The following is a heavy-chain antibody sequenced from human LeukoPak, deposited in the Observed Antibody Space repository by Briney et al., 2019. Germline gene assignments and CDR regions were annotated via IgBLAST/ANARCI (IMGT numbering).Heavy chain of an antibody. CDR1: GGSISSSSYY. D-gene: IGHD3-22*01. CDR3: ARHRCYYDFDL. Sequence: SETLSLTCTVSGGSISSSSYYWGWIRQPPGKGLEWIGSIYYSGSTYYNPSLKSRVTISVDTSKNQFSLKLSSVTAADTAVYYCARHRCYYDFDLWGRGTLVTVSS. V-gene: IGHV4-39*01. J-gene: IGHJ2*01. CDR2: IYYSGST.